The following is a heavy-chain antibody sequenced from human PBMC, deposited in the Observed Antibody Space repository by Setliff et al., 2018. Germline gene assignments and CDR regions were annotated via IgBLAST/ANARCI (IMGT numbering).Heavy chain of an antibody. Sequence: SETLSLTCTVSGASLRSGSYYWCWIRQPAGKGLEWIGRIYNSGATTYSPSLNSRISISADTSKNLLSLTLESVTAADTAVYYCAKEHVVISYVSNTHQHYGMDVWGQGTTVTVSS. CDR3: AKEHVVISYVSNTHQHYGMDV. J-gene: IGHJ6*02. CDR2: IYNSGAT. V-gene: IGHV4-61*02. CDR1: GASLRSGSYY. D-gene: IGHD2-21*01.